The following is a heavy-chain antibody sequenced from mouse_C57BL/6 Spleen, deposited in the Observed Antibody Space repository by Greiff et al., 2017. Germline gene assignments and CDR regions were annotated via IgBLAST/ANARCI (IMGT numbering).Heavy chain of an antibody. V-gene: IGHV14-2*01. CDR3: ARTGPEYYFDY. CDR2: IDPEDGET. J-gene: IGHJ2*01. D-gene: IGHD4-1*01. Sequence: EVQLQQSGAELVKPGASVKLSCTASGFNIKDYYMHWVKQRTEQGLEWIGRIDPEDGETKYAPKFQGKATITADTSSNTAYLQLSSLTSEDTAVYYCARTGPEYYFDYWGQGTTLTVSS. CDR1: GFNIKDYY.